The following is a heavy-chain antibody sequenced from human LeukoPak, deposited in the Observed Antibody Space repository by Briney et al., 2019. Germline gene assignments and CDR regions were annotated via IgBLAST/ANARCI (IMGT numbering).Heavy chain of an antibody. CDR3: ARVTSIGYCSSTSCSDFDY. Sequence: ASVKVSCKASGGTFSSYAISWVRQAPGQGLEWMGGIIPIFGTANYAQKFQGRVTITADESTSTAYMELSSLRSEDTAVYYYARVTSIGYCSSTSCSDFDYWGQGTLVTVSS. CDR1: GGTFSSYA. CDR2: IIPIFGTA. J-gene: IGHJ4*02. V-gene: IGHV1-69*13. D-gene: IGHD2-2*01.